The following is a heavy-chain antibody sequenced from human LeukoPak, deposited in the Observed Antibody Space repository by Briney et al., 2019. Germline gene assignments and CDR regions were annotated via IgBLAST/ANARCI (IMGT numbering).Heavy chain of an antibody. CDR2: IKQDGSEK. J-gene: IGHJ4*02. Sequence: PGGSLRLSCAGSGFTFSTHGMNWVRQAPGKGLEWVANIKQDGSEKYYVDSVKGRFTISRDNAKNSLYLQMNSLRAEDTAVYYCASLWFGELSAFDYWGQGTLVTVSS. D-gene: IGHD3-10*01. V-gene: IGHV3-7*01. CDR1: GFTFSTHG. CDR3: ASLWFGELSAFDY.